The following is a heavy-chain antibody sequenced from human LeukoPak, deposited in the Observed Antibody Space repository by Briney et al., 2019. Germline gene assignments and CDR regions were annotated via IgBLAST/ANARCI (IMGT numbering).Heavy chain of an antibody. J-gene: IGHJ4*02. D-gene: IGHD1-26*01. CDR2: IRYDGSNK. CDR1: GFTFSSYS. V-gene: IGHV3-30*02. CDR3: AKDTISGGNYLYYFDY. Sequence: PGGSLRLSCAASGFTFSSYSMNWVRQGPGKGLEWVAFIRYDGSNKYYADSVKGRFTISRDNSKNTLYLQMNSLRAEDTAVYYCAKDTISGGNYLYYFDYWGQGTLVTVSS.